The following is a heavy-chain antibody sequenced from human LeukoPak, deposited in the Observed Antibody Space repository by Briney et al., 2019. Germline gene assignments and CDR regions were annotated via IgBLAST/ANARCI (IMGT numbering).Heavy chain of an antibody. D-gene: IGHD6-13*01. V-gene: IGHV3-30*18. J-gene: IGHJ4*02. Sequence: GALLLSCEASGFTFSSYGMQWVRQAPGMGPEWVSVISHDGTVTHYADSVKGRFTISRDSSTNTLYLQMDSLRTEDTAVYYCAKEGSHYASSWFDYWGQGTLVTVSS. CDR2: ISHDGTVT. CDR1: GFTFSSYG. CDR3: AKEGSHYASSWFDY.